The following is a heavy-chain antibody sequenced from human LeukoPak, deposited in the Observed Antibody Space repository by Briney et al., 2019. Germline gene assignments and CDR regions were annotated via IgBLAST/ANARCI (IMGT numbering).Heavy chain of an antibody. CDR2: ISWDGGST. J-gene: IGHJ5*02. CDR1: GFTFDDYA. V-gene: IGHV3-43D*03. D-gene: IGHD2-2*01. Sequence: PGGSLRLSCAASGFTFDDYAMRWVRQAPGKGLEWVSLISWDGGSTYYADSVKGRFTISRDNSKNSLYLQMNSLRAEDTALYYCAATSLGYCSSTSCHPRFFAGFDPWGQGTLVTVSS. CDR3: AATSLGYCSSTSCHPRFFAGFDP.